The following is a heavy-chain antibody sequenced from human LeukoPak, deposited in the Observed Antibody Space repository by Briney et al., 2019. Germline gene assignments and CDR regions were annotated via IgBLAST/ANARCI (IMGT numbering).Heavy chain of an antibody. CDR3: ARAQRKGYCSSTSCSQNPGYYYYYMDV. D-gene: IGHD2-2*01. J-gene: IGHJ6*03. CDR2: MNPNSGNT. Sequence: GASVKVSCKACGYTFTSYDINWVRQATGQGLEWMGWMNPNSGNTGYGQKFQGRVTITRNTSISTAYMELSSLRSEDTAVYYCARAQRKGYCSSTSCSQNPGYYYYYMDVWGKGTTVTVSS. V-gene: IGHV1-8*03. CDR1: GYTFTSYD.